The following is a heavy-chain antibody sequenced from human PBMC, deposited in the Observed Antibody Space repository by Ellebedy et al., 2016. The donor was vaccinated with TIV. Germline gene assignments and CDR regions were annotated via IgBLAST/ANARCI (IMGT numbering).Heavy chain of an antibody. CDR1: GFTFSSYG. J-gene: IGHJ4*02. CDR2: IWYDGSIK. V-gene: IGHV3-33*01. CDR3: ASWDFDY. D-gene: IGHD7-27*01. Sequence: PGGSLRLSCAASGFTFSSYGMHWVRQAPGKGLEWVAVIWYDGSIKYLADSVKGRFTISRDNFNNTLYLQMNSLRAEDTAVYWCASWDFDYWGQGTLVTVSS.